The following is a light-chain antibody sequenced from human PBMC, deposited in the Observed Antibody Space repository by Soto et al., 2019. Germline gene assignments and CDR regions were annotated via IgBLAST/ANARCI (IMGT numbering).Light chain of an antibody. CDR2: AAS. V-gene: IGKV1D-12*01. CDR3: QQANSFTLT. Sequence: DIQMTQSPSSVSRSVGDRVTLTCRASQGISSWLAWYQKKAGKDPKTLIYAASSLQSGVPSRFSGSGSGTDFTLTISRLQTEECATYDGQQANSFTLTGGGGTKVDIK. J-gene: IGKJ4*01. CDR1: QGISSW.